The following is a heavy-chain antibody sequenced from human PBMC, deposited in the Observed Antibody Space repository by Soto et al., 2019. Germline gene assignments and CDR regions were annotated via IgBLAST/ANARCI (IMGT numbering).Heavy chain of an antibody. Sequence: ASVKVSCKASGYTFTSYGISWVRQAPGQGLEWMGWISAYNGKTNYAQKLQGRVTMTTDTSTSTAYMELRSLRSDDTAVYYCAREYREYYYDSSGYYPSAFDIWG. CDR2: ISAYNGKT. D-gene: IGHD3-22*01. CDR1: GYTFTSYG. V-gene: IGHV1-18*01. J-gene: IGHJ3*02. CDR3: AREYREYYYDSSGYYPSAFDI.